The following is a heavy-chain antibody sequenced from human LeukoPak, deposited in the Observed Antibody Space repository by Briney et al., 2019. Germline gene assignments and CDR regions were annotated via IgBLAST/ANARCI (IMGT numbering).Heavy chain of an antibody. CDR1: GGSISSSSYY. Sequence: SETLSLTCTVSGGSISSSSYYWGWIRQPPGKGLEWIGSIYYSGSTYYNPSLRSRVTISVDTSKNQFSLKLSSVTAADTAVYYCARQYSSSPTFDYWGQGTLVTVSS. CDR3: ARQYSSSPTFDY. V-gene: IGHV4-39*01. CDR2: IYYSGST. D-gene: IGHD6-13*01. J-gene: IGHJ4*02.